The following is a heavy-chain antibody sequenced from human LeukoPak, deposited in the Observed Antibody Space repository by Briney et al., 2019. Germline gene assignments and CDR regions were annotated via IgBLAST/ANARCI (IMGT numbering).Heavy chain of an antibody. CDR3: ARVPGDIVVVPAAPEAFDI. V-gene: IGHV1-8*03. J-gene: IGHJ3*02. CDR2: MNPNSGNT. D-gene: IGHD2-2*01. CDR1: GYTFTSYD. Sequence: WASVKVSCKASGYTFTSYDINWVRQATGQGLEWMGWMNPNSGNTGYAQKFQGRVTITRNTSISTAYMELSSLRSEDTAVYYCARVPGDIVVVPAAPEAFDIWGQGTMVTVSS.